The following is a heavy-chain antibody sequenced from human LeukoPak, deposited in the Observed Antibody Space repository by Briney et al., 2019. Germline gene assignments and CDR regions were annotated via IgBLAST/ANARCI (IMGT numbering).Heavy chain of an antibody. V-gene: IGHV3-11*01. CDR1: GFTFSDYY. Sequence: PGGSLRLSCAASGFTFSDYYMSWIRQAPGKGLEWVSYISSSGSTIYYADSAKGRFTISRDNAKNSLYLQMNSPRAEDTAVYYCARDIGTSYNWFDPWGQGTLVTVSS. J-gene: IGHJ5*02. CDR3: ARDIGTSYNWFDP. D-gene: IGHD2-2*01. CDR2: ISSSGSTI.